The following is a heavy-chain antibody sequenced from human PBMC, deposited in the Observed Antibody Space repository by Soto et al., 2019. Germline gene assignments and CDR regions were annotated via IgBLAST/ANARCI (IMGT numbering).Heavy chain of an antibody. V-gene: IGHV3-48*02. J-gene: IGHJ6*02. Sequence: PGGSLRLSCAASGFTFSSYSMNWVRQAPGKGLEWVSYISSSSSTIYYADSVKGRFTISRDNAKNSLYLQMNSLRDEDTAVYYYSRDSENYDFWSGYSPYHYYGMDVWCQGTTVTVSS. D-gene: IGHD3-3*01. CDR1: GFTFSSYS. CDR2: ISSSSSTI. CDR3: SRDSENYDFWSGYSPYHYYGMDV.